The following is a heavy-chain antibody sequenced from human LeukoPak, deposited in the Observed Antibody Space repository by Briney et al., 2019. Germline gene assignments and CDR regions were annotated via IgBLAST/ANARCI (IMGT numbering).Heavy chain of an antibody. Sequence: GGSLRLSCAASGFTFSSYAMHWVRQAPGKGLEWVAVISYDGSNKYYADSVKGRFTISRDNSKNTLYLQMNSLRAEDTAVYYCARGIGYCTNGVCPAYGGDYWGQGTLVTVSS. J-gene: IGHJ4*02. V-gene: IGHV3-30*04. CDR1: GFTFSSYA. CDR3: ARGIGYCTNGVCPAYGGDY. D-gene: IGHD2-8*01. CDR2: ISYDGSNK.